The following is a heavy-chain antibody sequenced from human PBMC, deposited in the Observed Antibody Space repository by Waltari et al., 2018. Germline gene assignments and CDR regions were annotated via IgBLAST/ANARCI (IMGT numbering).Heavy chain of an antibody. Sequence: EVQLVQSGAEVKKPGESLKISCKASGYTFTTYWIGRVRQILGKGLEWMGIIYPVDSDTRYNSSFQGQVTISADKSISTAYLQWSSLKASDTAMYYCARRPYYDSSGHFDYWGQGTLVTVSS. V-gene: IGHV5-51*01. J-gene: IGHJ4*02. D-gene: IGHD3-22*01. CDR1: GYTFTTYW. CDR2: IYPVDSDT. CDR3: ARRPYYDSSGHFDY.